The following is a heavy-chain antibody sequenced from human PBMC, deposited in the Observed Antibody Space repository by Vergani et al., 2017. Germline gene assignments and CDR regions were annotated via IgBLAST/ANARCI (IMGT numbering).Heavy chain of an antibody. Sequence: EVQLVESGGGLVKPGGSLRLSCAASGFTFSSYAMSWVRQAPGKGLEWVSAISGSGGSTYYADSVKGRFTISRDNSKNTLYLQMNSLRAEDTAVYYCAKSQDIVVVPAAPFDYWGQGTTVTVSS. CDR1: GFTFSSYA. V-gene: IGHV3-23*04. CDR2: ISGSGGST. D-gene: IGHD2-2*01. CDR3: AKSQDIVVVPAAPFDY. J-gene: IGHJ4*02.